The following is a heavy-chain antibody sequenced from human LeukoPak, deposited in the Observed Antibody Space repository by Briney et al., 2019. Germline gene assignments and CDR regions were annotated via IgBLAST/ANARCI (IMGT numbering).Heavy chain of an antibody. CDR2: IRDKGYGGTT. J-gene: IGHJ4*02. V-gene: IGHV3-49*04. CDR3: ARESVRRCLVL. CDR1: GFSFGDSV. D-gene: IGHD3-10*01. Sequence: PGRSLRLSCTPSGFSFGDSVINWVRQAPGKGLEWVGFIRDKGYGGTTEYAASVKGRFTVSRDDSKSIAYLQMNSLKTEDTAVYYCARESVRRCLVLWGQGSLVIVSS.